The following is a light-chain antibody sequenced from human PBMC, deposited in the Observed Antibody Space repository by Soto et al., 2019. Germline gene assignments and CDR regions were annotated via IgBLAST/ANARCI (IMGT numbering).Light chain of an antibody. V-gene: IGKV1-5*03. CDR2: KAS. CDR1: QTISSW. CDR3: QQYSSYSLPT. J-gene: IGKJ4*01. Sequence: DIQMTQSPSTLSGSVGDRVTITCRASQTISSWLAWYQQKPGKAPKLLIYKASTLKSGVPSRFSGSQSGTEFTLTITSLLPDDFATYFCQQYSSYSLPTFGGGTKVDIK.